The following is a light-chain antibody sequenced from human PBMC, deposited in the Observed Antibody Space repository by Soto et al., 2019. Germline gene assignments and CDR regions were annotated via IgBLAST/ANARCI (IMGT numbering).Light chain of an antibody. CDR3: QVWDSSSDHVV. CDR2: DDS. V-gene: IGLV3-21*02. CDR1: NIGSKS. J-gene: IGLJ2*01. Sequence: SCELTQPPSVSVAPGQTARITCGGNNIGSKSVHCYQQKPGQAPVLVVYDDSDRPSGSPERFSGYNSGNTATLTISRVEAGDEADFYCQVWDSSSDHVVFGGGTTLPVL.